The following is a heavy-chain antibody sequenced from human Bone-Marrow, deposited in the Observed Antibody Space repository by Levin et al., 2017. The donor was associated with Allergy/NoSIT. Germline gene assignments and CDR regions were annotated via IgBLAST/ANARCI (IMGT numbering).Heavy chain of an antibody. V-gene: IGHV1-69*06. D-gene: IGHD3-10*01. J-gene: IGHJ6*03. Sequence: SVKVSCKASGGTFSSYAISWVRQAPGQGLEWMGGIIPIFGTANYAQKFQGRVTITADKSTSTAYMELSSLRSEDTAVYYCARGGYYGSGLGYYMDVWGKGTTVTVSS. CDR3: ARGGYYGSGLGYYMDV. CDR1: GGTFSSYA. CDR2: IIPIFGTA.